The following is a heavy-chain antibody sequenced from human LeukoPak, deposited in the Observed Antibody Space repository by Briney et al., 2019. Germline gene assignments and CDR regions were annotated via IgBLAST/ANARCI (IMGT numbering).Heavy chain of an antibody. CDR3: ARGSVYAIFPLPYSYYMDV. J-gene: IGHJ6*03. CDR2: IYTSGST. Sequence: SETLSLTCTVSGGSISSYYWSWIRQPAGKGLEWIGRIYTSGSTNYNPSLKSRVTMSVDTSKNQFSLKLSSVTAADTAVYYCARGSVYAIFPLPYSYYMDVWGKGTTVTVSS. D-gene: IGHD2-8*01. CDR1: GGSISSYY. V-gene: IGHV4-4*07.